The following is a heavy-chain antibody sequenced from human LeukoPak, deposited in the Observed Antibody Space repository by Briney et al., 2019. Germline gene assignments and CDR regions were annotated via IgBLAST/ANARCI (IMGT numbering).Heavy chain of an antibody. D-gene: IGHD5-12*01. V-gene: IGHV3-23*01. CDR3: AKSIVATWDYYYYYMDV. Sequence: GGSLRLSCAASGFTFSSNAMSWVRQAPGKGLEWVSGISGSGGATYYADSVKGRFTISRDNSKNTLYLQINSLRAEDTAVYYCAKSIVATWDYYYYYMDVWGKGTTVTVSS. CDR1: GFTFSSNA. CDR2: ISGSGGAT. J-gene: IGHJ6*03.